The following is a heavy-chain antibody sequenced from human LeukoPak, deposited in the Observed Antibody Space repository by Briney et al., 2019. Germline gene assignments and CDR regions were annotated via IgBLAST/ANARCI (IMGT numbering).Heavy chain of an antibody. CDR3: AKGAVHTNYDFWSGYYRPRFGFDY. D-gene: IGHD3-3*01. V-gene: IGHV3-9*01. CDR2: NSWNSGSI. Sequence: GSSLRLSCAASGFTFDDYAMHWVRQAPGKGLEWVSGNSWNSGSIGYADSVKGRFTISRDNAKNSLYLQMNSLRAEDTALYYCAKGAVHTNYDFWSGYYRPRFGFDYWGQGTLVTVSS. CDR1: GFTFDDYA. J-gene: IGHJ4*02.